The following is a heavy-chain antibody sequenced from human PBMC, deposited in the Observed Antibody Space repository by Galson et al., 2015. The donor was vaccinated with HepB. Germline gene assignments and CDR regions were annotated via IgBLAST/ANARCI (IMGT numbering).Heavy chain of an antibody. CDR1: GFSVSSKF. D-gene: IGHD2-21*02. J-gene: IGHJ6*02. V-gene: IGHV3-53*01. CDR2: LHRDGRT. Sequence: SLRLSCAVSGFSVSSKFMSWVRQAPGKGLEWVSTLHRDGRTDYADSVKGRFTISRDNSQNSLYLQMNSLRVDDTAVYYCAGWVVTASWDYFGVDVWGQGTTVTVSS. CDR3: AGWVVTASWDYFGVDV.